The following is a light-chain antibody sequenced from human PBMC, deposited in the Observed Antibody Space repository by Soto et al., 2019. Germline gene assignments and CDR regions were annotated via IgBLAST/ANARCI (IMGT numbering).Light chain of an antibody. CDR1: QSGSSSY. Sequence: EIVLTQSPGTLSLSPGERATLSCRASQSGSSSYLAWYQQKPGQAPRLLIYGASGRATGIPDRFSGSGSGTDFTLTISRLEPEDFAVYYCQQYPGYTFGQGTKLEIK. V-gene: IGKV3-20*01. J-gene: IGKJ2*01. CDR3: QQYPGYT. CDR2: GAS.